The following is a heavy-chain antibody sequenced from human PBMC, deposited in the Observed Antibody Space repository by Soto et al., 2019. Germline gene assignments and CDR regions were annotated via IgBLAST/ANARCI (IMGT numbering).Heavy chain of an antibody. CDR2: IWYDGSNK. Sequence: QVQLVESGGGVVQPGRSLRLSCAASGFTFSSYGMHWVRQAPGKGLEWVAVIWYDGSNKYYPDSVKGRFTISRDNSKNTLYLQMNSLRAADTAVYYCARDGCITMFRWPYYFDYWGQGTLVTVSS. V-gene: IGHV3-33*01. CDR1: GFTFSSYG. D-gene: IGHD3-10*01. CDR3: ARDGCITMFRWPYYFDY. J-gene: IGHJ4*02.